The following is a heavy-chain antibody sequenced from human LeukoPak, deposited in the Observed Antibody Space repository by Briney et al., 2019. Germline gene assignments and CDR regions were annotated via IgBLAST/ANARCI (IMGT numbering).Heavy chain of an antibody. D-gene: IGHD3-10*01. CDR1: GYKFTTYG. CDR3: ARGSGRTSLDV. J-gene: IGHJ6*02. V-gene: IGHV1-18*01. CDR2: INPYNGDI. Sequence: ASVKVSCKPSGYKFTTYGITWVRQAPGQGLEWMGWINPYNGDINNPLKLQGRVTMTTDTSASTAYMELRSLTSDDTAVYYCARGSGRTSLDVWGQGTTVTVSS.